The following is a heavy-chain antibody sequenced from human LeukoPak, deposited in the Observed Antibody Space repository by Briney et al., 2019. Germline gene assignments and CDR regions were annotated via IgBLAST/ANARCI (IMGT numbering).Heavy chain of an antibody. V-gene: IGHV3-21*01. CDR3: ARGSIVGAYYYYGMDV. J-gene: IGHJ6*02. CDR1: GFTFSSYS. D-gene: IGHD1-26*01. CDR2: ISSSSSYI. Sequence: GGSLRLSCAASGFTFSSYSMNWVRQAPGKGLEWVSSISSSSSYIYYADSVKGRFTISRDNAKNSLYLQMNSLRAEDTAVYYCARGSIVGAYYYYGMDVWVQGTTVTVSS.